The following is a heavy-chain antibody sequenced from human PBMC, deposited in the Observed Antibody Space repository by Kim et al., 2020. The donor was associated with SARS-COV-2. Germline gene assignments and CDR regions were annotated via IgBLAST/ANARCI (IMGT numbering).Heavy chain of an antibody. Sequence: GGSLRLSCAASGFTLSTRAMSWVRQAPGKGLEWVSAISGGGGSQYYADPMKGRFTISRDNAENKLYLHMNSLRVEDTAVYFCATLAGDGREALYNYMDVWGRGTTVTVSS. CDR3: ATLAGDGREALYNYMDV. J-gene: IGHJ6*03. D-gene: IGHD3-10*01. V-gene: IGHV3-23*01. CDR2: ISGGGGSQ. CDR1: GFTLSTRA.